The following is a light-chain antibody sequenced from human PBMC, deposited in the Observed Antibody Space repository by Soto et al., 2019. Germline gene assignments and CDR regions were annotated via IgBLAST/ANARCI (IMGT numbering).Light chain of an antibody. CDR3: QQYGSSSWT. Sequence: EIVLTQSPGTLSLSPGERATLSCRASQSVSSSYLAWYHQKPGQAPRLLIYGASSRATGIPDRFSGSGSGTDFTLTISRVEPEDCAVYYWQQYGSSSWTFGHGTKVEVK. CDR2: GAS. CDR1: QSVSSSY. J-gene: IGKJ1*01. V-gene: IGKV3-20*01.